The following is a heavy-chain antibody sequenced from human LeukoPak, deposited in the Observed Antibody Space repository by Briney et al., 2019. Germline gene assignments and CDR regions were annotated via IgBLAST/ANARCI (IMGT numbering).Heavy chain of an antibody. CDR3: SRAPYTSGWYRGGNDY. CDR2: ISGSSGTR. CDR1: GFTFSSYS. D-gene: IGHD6-19*01. Sequence: PGGSLSISCAASGFTFSSYSMNWVRQAPGKGLEWVSYISGSSGTRYYADSVKGRFTISRDNAKNSLYLQMNSLRAEDTAVYYCSRAPYTSGWYRGGNDYWGQRTLVTVSS. V-gene: IGHV3-48*04. J-gene: IGHJ4*02.